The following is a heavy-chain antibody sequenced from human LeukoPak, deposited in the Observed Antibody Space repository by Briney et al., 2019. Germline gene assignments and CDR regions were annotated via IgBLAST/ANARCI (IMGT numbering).Heavy chain of an antibody. J-gene: IGHJ4*02. CDR1: GFTFDDYA. CDR2: ISWNSGSI. Sequence: PGRSLRLSCAASGFTFDDYAMHWVRQAPGKGLEWVSGISWNSGSIGYADSVKGRFTISRDNAKNSLYLQMNSLRAEDTALYYCAKDKVGAVAGSVDYWGQGTLVTVSS. D-gene: IGHD6-19*01. CDR3: AKDKVGAVAGSVDY. V-gene: IGHV3-9*01.